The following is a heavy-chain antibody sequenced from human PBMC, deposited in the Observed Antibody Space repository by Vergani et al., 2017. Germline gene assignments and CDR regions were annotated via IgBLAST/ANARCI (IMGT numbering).Heavy chain of an antibody. J-gene: IGHJ5*02. CDR2: IIPQYGTA. CDR1: GGTFNNYA. V-gene: IGHV1-69*12. Sequence: QVQLVQSGAEVKKPGSSVKVSCKASGGTFNNYALSWVRQAPGQGPEWMGGIIPQYGTAHYSQKFQGRLTITADESTVSASMELSSLKSEDTAVYYCARGPSFTWVLFSWGQGTLDTVSS. D-gene: IGHD2-21*01. CDR3: ARGPSFTWVLFS.